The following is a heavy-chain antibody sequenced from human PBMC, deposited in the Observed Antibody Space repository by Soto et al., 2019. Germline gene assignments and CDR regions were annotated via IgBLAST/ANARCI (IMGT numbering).Heavy chain of an antibody. V-gene: IGHV3-30*18. Sequence: QVQLVESGGGVVQPGRSLRLSCSASGFTFSNYGMLWVRHAPGKGLEWVASISYDGSNKYYADSVKGRFTISKDNSKNTVYLQMNSPRAEDTSVYYCAKWGYSRYGLDVWGQGTTVTVSS. CDR1: GFTFSNYG. J-gene: IGHJ6*02. D-gene: IGHD1-26*01. CDR2: ISYDGSNK. CDR3: AKWGYSRYGLDV.